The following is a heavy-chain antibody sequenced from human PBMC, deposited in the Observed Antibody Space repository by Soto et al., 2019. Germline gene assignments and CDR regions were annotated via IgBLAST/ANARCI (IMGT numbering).Heavy chain of an antibody. CDR3: ARDQGYCSGGSCYVAGY. V-gene: IGHV3-74*01. Sequence: EVQLVESGGGLVQPGGSLRLSCAASGFTFSTYWMHWVRQAPGKGLVWVSRINSDGSTTDYADSVRGRFTISRDNAKNTLYRQVNSLRAEDTAVYYCARDQGYCSGGSCYVAGYWGKGTLVTVSS. J-gene: IGHJ4*02. D-gene: IGHD2-15*01. CDR2: INSDGSTT. CDR1: GFTFSTYW.